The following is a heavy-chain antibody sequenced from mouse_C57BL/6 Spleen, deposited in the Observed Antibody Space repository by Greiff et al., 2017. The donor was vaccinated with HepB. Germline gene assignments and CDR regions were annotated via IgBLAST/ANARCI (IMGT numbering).Heavy chain of an antibody. J-gene: IGHJ4*01. CDR1: GYTFTSYW. V-gene: IGHV1-5*01. D-gene: IGHD1-1*01. CDR3: TTPHYGSSYGYAMDY. Sequence: VQLKQSGTVLARPGASVKMSCKTSGYTFTSYWMHWVKQRPGQGLEWIGAIYPGNSDTSYNQKFKGKAKLTAVTSASTAYMELSSLTNEDSAVYYCTTPHYGSSYGYAMDYWGQGTSVTVSS. CDR2: IYPGNSDT.